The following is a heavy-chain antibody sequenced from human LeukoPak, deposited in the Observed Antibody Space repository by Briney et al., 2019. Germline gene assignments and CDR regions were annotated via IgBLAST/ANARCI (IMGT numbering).Heavy chain of an antibody. J-gene: IGHJ5*02. V-gene: IGHV1-2*02. CDR2: INPNSGGT. CDR3: ARDRRVGYCSSTSCLNWFDP. CDR1: RYTFTGYY. D-gene: IGHD2-2*01. Sequence: ASVKVSCKASRYTFTGYYMHWVRQAPGQGLEWMGWINPNSGGTNNAQKFQGRVTMTRDTSISTAYMELSRLRSDDTAVYYCARDRRVGYCSSTSCLNWFDPWGQGTLVTVSS.